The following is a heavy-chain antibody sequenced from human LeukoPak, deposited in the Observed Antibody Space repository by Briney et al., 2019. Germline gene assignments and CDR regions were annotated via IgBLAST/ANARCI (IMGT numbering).Heavy chain of an antibody. V-gene: IGHV3-23*01. CDR2: IRGSGGTT. Sequence: GGSLRLSCAASGFTFSNYAMSWVRQAPGKGLEWVSAIRGSGGTTYYADSVKGRFTISRDNSKNTLYLQMNSLRAEDTAVYYCAKMEGDIVVVHFDYWGQGTLVTVSS. CDR1: GFTFSNYA. D-gene: IGHD2-15*01. CDR3: AKMEGDIVVVHFDY. J-gene: IGHJ4*02.